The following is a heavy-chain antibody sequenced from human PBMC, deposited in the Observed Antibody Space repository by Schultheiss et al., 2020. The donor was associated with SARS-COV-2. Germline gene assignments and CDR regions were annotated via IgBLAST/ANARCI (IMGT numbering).Heavy chain of an antibody. D-gene: IGHD2-2*02. CDR2: ISSSGSTI. CDR3: ARGGYCSSTSCYKAMWFDP. Sequence: GGSLRLSCAASGFTFSDYYMSWIRQAPGKGLEWVSYISSSGSTIYYADSVKGRFTISRDNAKNSLYLQMNSLRAEDTAVYYCARGGYCSSTSCYKAMWFDPWGQGTLVTVSS. J-gene: IGHJ5*02. V-gene: IGHV3-11*01. CDR1: GFTFSDYY.